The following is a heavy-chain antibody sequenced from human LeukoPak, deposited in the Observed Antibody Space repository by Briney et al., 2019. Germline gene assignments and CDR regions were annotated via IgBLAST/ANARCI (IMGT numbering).Heavy chain of an antibody. Sequence: PSETPSLTCTVPGGSISSYYWSWIRQPPGKGLEWIGYIYYSGSTNYNPSLKSRVTISVDTSKNQFSLKLSSVTAADTAVYYCARLGSGWYSIFDYWGQGTLVTVSS. CDR2: IYYSGST. V-gene: IGHV4-59*08. CDR1: GGSISSYY. D-gene: IGHD6-19*01. CDR3: ARLGSGWYSIFDY. J-gene: IGHJ4*02.